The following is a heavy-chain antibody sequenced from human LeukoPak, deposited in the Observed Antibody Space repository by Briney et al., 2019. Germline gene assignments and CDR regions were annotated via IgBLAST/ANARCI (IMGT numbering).Heavy chain of an antibody. CDR2: ISSSSSYI. D-gene: IGHD3-22*01. J-gene: IGHJ4*02. V-gene: IGHV3-21*01. CDR3: AREKTYYYDSSGPDY. CDR1: GFTFSSYN. Sequence: GGSLRLSCAASGFTFSSYNMNWDPQAPGKGRKWVSSISSSSSYIYYADSVKGRFTISRDNAKNSLYMKMNSLRAEDTAVYYCAREKTYYYDSSGPDYWGQGTLVTVSS.